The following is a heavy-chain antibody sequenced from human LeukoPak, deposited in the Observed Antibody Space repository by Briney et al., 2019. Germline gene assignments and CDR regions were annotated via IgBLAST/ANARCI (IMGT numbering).Heavy chain of an antibody. Sequence: SETLSLTCAVYGGSFSGYYWSWIRQPPGKGLEWIGSIYYSGSTYYNPSLKSRVTISVDTSKNQFSLKLSSVTAADTAVYYCARLLGYCSSTSCYLFFDYWGQGTLVTVSS. CDR1: GGSFSGYY. J-gene: IGHJ4*02. CDR2: IYYSGST. V-gene: IGHV4-34*01. D-gene: IGHD2-2*01. CDR3: ARLLGYCSSTSCYLFFDY.